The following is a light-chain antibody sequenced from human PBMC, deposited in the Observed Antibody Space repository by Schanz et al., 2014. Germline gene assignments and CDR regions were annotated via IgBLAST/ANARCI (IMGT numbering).Light chain of an antibody. V-gene: IGKV1-5*01. CDR1: QSISTW. CDR3: QQYNSYSIT. CDR2: DAS. J-gene: IGKJ5*01. Sequence: DIQMTQSPSTLSASVGDRVTITCRASQSISTWLAWYQQKPGKAPKFLIYDASSLESGVPSRFSGSESGTEFTLTISSLQPDDFATYYCQQYNSYSITFGQGTRLDIK.